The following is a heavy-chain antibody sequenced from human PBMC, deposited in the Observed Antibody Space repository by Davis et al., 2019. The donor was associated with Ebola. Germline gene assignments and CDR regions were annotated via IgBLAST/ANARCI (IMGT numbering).Heavy chain of an antibody. CDR2: ISAYNGNT. D-gene: IGHD3-10*01. J-gene: IGHJ5*02. CDR1: GGTFSSYA. Sequence: AASVKVSCKASGGTFSSYAISWVRQAPGQGLEWMGWISAYNGNTNYAQKLQGRVTMTTNTSTSTAYMELSSLRSEDTAVYYCARDGVQGFDPWGQGTLVTVSS. V-gene: IGHV1-18*01. CDR3: ARDGVQGFDP.